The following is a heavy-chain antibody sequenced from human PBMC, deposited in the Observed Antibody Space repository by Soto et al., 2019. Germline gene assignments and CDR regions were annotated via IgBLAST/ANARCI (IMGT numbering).Heavy chain of an antibody. CDR1: GGSISSSSYY. V-gene: IGHV4-39*01. CDR2: IYYSGST. CDR3: AIHPLFVGTPSRFAP. D-gene: IGHD3-10*01. Sequence: SETLSLSCTVSGGSISSSSYYWGWIRQPPGKGLEWIGSIYYSGSTYYNPSLKSRVTISVDTSKNQFSLKLSSVTAADTAVYYCAIHPLFVGTPSRFAPRAQGTLDTVSS. J-gene: IGHJ5*02.